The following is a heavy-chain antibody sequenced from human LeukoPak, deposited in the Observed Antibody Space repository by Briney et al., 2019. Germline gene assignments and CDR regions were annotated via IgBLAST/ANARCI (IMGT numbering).Heavy chain of an antibody. V-gene: IGHV1-24*01. Sequence: ASVKVSCKVSGYTLTELSMHWVRQAPGKGLEWMGGFDPEDGETIYAQKFQGRVTMTEDTSTDTAYMELSGLRSEDTAVYYCAALEDYGDYEFVHWGQGTLVTVSS. CDR1: GYTLTELS. J-gene: IGHJ4*02. CDR2: FDPEDGET. D-gene: IGHD4-17*01. CDR3: AALEDYGDYEFVH.